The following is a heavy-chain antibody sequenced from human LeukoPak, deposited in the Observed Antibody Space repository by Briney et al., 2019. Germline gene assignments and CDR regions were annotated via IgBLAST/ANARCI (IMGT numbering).Heavy chain of an antibody. Sequence: GGSLRLSCAASGFALTNTWMNWVRQAPGKGLEWVGRIKSRTDRATIEGRFTISRDDSKNTLYLQINSLKTEDSAVYYCTALATWGQGTLVTVSS. V-gene: IGHV3-15*07. J-gene: IGHJ5*02. D-gene: IGHD3-3*02. CDR2: IKSRTDRATI. CDR3: TALAT. CDR1: GFALTNTW.